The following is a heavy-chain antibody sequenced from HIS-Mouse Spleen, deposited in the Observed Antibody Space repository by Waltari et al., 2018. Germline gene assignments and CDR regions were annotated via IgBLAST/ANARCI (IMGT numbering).Heavy chain of an antibody. J-gene: IGHJ4*02. Sequence: EVQLVESGGGLVQPGRSLRLSCEASGFTFADYAMPWVRQAPGKGLEWVSGISWNSGSIGYADSVKGRFTISRDNAKNSLYLQMNSLRAEDTALYYCAKDLRPAYSNSPYFDYWGQGTLVTVSS. CDR3: AKDLRPAYSNSPYFDY. V-gene: IGHV3-9*01. CDR1: GFTFADYA. CDR2: ISWNSGSI. D-gene: IGHD6-6*01.